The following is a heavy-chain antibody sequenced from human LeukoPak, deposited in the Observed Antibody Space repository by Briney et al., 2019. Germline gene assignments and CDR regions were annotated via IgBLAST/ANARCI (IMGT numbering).Heavy chain of an antibody. D-gene: IGHD4-17*01. CDR2: IIPIFGTA. CDR3: AVTRTGTVTTFDY. Sequence: SVKVSCKASGGTFSSYAISWVRQAPGQGLEWMGRIIPIFGTANYAQKFQGRVTITTDESTSTAYMELSSLRSEDTAVYYCAVTRTGTVTTFDYWGQGTLVTVCS. CDR1: GGTFSSYA. V-gene: IGHV1-69*05. J-gene: IGHJ4*02.